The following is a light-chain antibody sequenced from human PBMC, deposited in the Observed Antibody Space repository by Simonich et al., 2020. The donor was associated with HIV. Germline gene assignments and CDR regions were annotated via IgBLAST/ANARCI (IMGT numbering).Light chain of an antibody. V-gene: IGKV3-20*01. J-gene: IGKJ1*01. Sequence: IVLTQSPGTLSLSPGERATLSCRASQSVSSSYLAWYQQKPGQAPRVLIYGESSRATGIPYRFSGSGSGTDFTLTISRLEPEDFAVYYCQQYGSSRTFGQGTKVEIK. CDR1: QSVSSSY. CDR3: QQYGSSRT. CDR2: GES.